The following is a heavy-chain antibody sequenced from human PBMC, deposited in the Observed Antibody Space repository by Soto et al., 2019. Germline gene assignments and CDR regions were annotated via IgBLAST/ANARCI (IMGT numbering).Heavy chain of an antibody. CDR3: AKTANGWFSAFDI. V-gene: IGHV3-23*01. Sequence: EVQLLESGVGLVQPGGSLRLSCAASGFTFSSYAMSWVRQAPGKGLEWVSAISGSGGTTYYADSVKGRFTFSRDNSKNTLHLQMNSLRAEDTAVYYCAKTANGWFSAFDIWGQGTMVTVSS. CDR2: ISGSGGTT. CDR1: GFTFSSYA. J-gene: IGHJ3*02. D-gene: IGHD6-19*01.